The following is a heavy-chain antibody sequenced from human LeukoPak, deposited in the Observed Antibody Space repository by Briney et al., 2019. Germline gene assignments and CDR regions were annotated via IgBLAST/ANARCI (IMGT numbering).Heavy chain of an antibody. CDR2: ISYDGSNK. CDR1: GFTFSSYA. D-gene: IGHD2-15*01. Sequence: GRSLRLSCAASGFTFSSYAMHWVRQAPGKGLEWVAVISYDGSNKYYADSVKGRFTISRDNSKNTLYLQMNSLRAEDTAVYNCVMPSHYCSGGSCYKGAFDIWGQGTMVTVSS. CDR3: VMPSHYCSGGSCYKGAFDI. V-gene: IGHV3-30*04. J-gene: IGHJ3*02.